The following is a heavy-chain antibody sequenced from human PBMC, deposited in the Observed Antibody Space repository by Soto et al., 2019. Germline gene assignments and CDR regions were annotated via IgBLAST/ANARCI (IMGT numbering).Heavy chain of an antibody. D-gene: IGHD2-15*01. J-gene: IGHJ4*02. CDR1: GYTSTKYS. CDR2: VNVGNGNT. Sequence: GASVKVSCKASGYTSTKYSVHWVRQAPGQGLQWIGWVNVGNGNTKSSQKFQGRVTFSRDTSASTAYMEVSSLTSEDTAVYYCTSDNKDLADYWGQGTLVTVSS. CDR3: TSDNKDLADY. V-gene: IGHV1-3*01.